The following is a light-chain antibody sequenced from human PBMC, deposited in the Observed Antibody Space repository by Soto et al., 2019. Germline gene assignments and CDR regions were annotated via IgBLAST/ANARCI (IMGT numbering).Light chain of an antibody. CDR3: YSYAGRNVWV. V-gene: IGLV2-11*01. CDR2: DVS. CDR1: SSYVGGYNY. J-gene: IGLJ3*02. Sequence: QSALTQPRSVSGSPGQSVTISCTGTSSYVGGYNYVSWYQQHPGKAPKLMIYDVSKRPSGVPDRFSGSKSGTTASLTISGLQAEDEADYYCYSYAGRNVWVFGGGTKLTVL.